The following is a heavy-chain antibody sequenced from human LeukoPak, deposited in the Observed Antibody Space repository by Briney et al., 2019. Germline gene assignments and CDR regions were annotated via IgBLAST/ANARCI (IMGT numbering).Heavy chain of an antibody. CDR1: GFTFSSYS. D-gene: IGHD6-13*01. J-gene: IGHJ6*02. V-gene: IGHV3-21*01. CDR2: ISSSSSYI. Sequence: GGSLRLSCAASGFTFSSYSMNWVRQAPGEGLEWVSSISSSSSYIYYADSVKGRFTISRDNAKNSLYLQMNSLRAEDTAVYYCARGSGSSSWAGYYYGMDVWGQGTTVTVSS. CDR3: ARGSGSSSWAGYYYGMDV.